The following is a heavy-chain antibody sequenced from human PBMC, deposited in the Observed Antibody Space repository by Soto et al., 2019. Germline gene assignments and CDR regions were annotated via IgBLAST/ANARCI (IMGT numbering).Heavy chain of an antibody. D-gene: IGHD1-1*01. Sequence: GGSLRLSCAASGFTFSSYSMNWVLQAPGKGLEWVSFISSSSSTIYYADSVKGRFTISRDNAKNSLYLQMNSLRAEDTAVYYCARLSERLAQIGWFDPWGQGT. J-gene: IGHJ5*02. CDR1: GFTFSSYS. CDR2: ISSSSSTI. CDR3: ARLSERLAQIGWFDP. V-gene: IGHV3-48*01.